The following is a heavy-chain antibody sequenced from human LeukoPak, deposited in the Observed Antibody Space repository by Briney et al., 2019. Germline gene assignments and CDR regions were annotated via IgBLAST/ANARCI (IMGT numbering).Heavy chain of an antibody. CDR1: GYTFTSYG. CDR2: ISAYNGNT. Sequence: VASVKVSCKASGYTFTSYGISWVRQAPGQGLEWMGWISAYNGNTNYAQKFQGRVTMTRDTSTSTVYMELSSLRSEDTAVYYCARGLPLNWFDPWGQGTLVTVSS. V-gene: IGHV1-18*01. CDR3: ARGLPLNWFDP. J-gene: IGHJ5*02.